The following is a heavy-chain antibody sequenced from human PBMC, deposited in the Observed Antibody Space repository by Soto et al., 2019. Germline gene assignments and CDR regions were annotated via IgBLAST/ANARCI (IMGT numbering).Heavy chain of an antibody. V-gene: IGHV4-31*03. Sequence: SETLSLTCTVSGGSISSCGYYWSWIRQHPGKGLEWIGYIYYSGSTYYNPSLKSRVTISVDTSKNQFSLKLSSVTAADTAVYYCARDVSYPYGMDVWGQGSTVTVSS. CDR3: ARDVSYPYGMDV. CDR2: IYYSGST. D-gene: IGHD2-8*01. CDR1: GGSISSCGYY. J-gene: IGHJ6*02.